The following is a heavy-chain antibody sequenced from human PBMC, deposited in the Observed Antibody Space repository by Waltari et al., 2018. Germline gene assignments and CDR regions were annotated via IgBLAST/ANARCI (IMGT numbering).Heavy chain of an antibody. CDR2: IYSGGST. CDR3: AKDEDEYSRIAGY. CDR1: GFTFSSYA. J-gene: IGHJ4*02. Sequence: EVQLLESGGGLVQPGGSLRLSCAASGFTFSSYAMSWVRQAPGKGLEWVSVIYSGGSTYYADSVKGRFTISRDNSKNTLYLQMNSLRAEDTAVYYCAKDEDEYSRIAGYWGQGTLVTVSS. V-gene: IGHV3-23*03. D-gene: IGHD6-6*01.